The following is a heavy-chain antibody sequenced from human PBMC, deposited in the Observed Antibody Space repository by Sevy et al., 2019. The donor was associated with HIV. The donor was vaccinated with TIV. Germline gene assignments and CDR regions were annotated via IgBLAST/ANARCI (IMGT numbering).Heavy chain of an antibody. V-gene: IGHV3-30*09. Sequence: GGSLRLSCSVSGFNFSTYAMHWVRQAPGKGLEWVAVISSDVIRKYYGSSVRGRFAISRDNSNNTLSLQMNSLRIEDTAVYYCAQDARGDAGLPDYWGQGTLVTVSS. CDR1: GFNFSTYA. CDR3: AQDARGDAGLPDY. D-gene: IGHD3-16*01. J-gene: IGHJ4*02. CDR2: ISSDVIRK.